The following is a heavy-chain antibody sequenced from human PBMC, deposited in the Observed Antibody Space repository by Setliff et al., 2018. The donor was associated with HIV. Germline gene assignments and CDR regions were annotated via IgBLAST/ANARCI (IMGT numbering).Heavy chain of an antibody. CDR1: EFTVSSNY. V-gene: IGHV3-66*02. D-gene: IGHD2-15*01. CDR3: VRXXXWSRYCSGGSCPLDAFDL. Sequence: GGSLRLSCAASEFTVSSNYMSWVRQAPGKGLELVSLIYSGGSTYSADSVKGRFTISRDNSKNTLYLQMNSLRAEDTAVYYCVRXXXWSRYCSGGSCPLDAFDLWGQGTMVTVSS. J-gene: IGHJ3*01. CDR2: IYSGGST.